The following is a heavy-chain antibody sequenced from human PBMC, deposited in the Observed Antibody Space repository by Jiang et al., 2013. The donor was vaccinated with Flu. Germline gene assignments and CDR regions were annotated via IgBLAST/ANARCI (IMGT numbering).Heavy chain of an antibody. D-gene: IGHD1-14*01. CDR1: GFSFSAYA. V-gene: IGHV3-23*01. CDR2: MSSGVNT. CDR3: AKSLTTRSALDS. J-gene: IGHJ4*03. Sequence: VQLLESGGGLIQPGGSLRLSCEASGFSFSAYAMTWVRQTPGKGLEWVSSMSSGVNTYYADSVKGRFIISRDNAKDTLYLQMNGLRAEDTAVYYCAKSLTTRSALDSVGPGTLVTVSS.